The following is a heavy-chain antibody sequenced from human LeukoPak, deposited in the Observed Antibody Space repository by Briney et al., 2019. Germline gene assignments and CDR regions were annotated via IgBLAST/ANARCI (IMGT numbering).Heavy chain of an antibody. V-gene: IGHV3-64*01. Sequence: GGSLRLSCTTSGFTFSTNSMNWVRQAPGKGLEYVSGISTNGGSTYDANSVKGRFTISRDNSKNTLYLQMNSLRAEDTAVYYCAKDTSLDYLFDPWGQGTLVTVSS. CDR1: GFTFSTNS. J-gene: IGHJ5*02. D-gene: IGHD4-11*01. CDR3: AKDTSLDYLFDP. CDR2: ISTNGGST.